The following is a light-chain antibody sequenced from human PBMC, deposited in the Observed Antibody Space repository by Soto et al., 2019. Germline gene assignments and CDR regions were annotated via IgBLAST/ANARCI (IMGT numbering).Light chain of an antibody. CDR2: GAS. Sequence: EIVLTQSPGTLSLSPGERATLSCRASQSVSSSYLAWYQQKPGQAPRLIIYGASNRATGIPDRFSGSGSGTDFTLTISRLEPEDFAVYYCQQYGSSGTFGQGTKVEI. V-gene: IGKV3-20*01. J-gene: IGKJ1*01. CDR3: QQYGSSGT. CDR1: QSVSSSY.